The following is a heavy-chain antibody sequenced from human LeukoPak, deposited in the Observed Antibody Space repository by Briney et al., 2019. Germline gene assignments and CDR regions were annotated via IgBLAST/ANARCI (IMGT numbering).Heavy chain of an antibody. V-gene: IGHV3-9*01. CDR2: ISWNSGTV. D-gene: IGHD6-19*01. CDR3: AKGGYSSGWYGDH. Sequence: GGSLRLSCAASGFTFDDYGMHWVRQAPGKGLEWVSGISWNSGTVVYADSVRGRFTISRDNAKNSVYLQMNSLKAEDTALYYCAKGGYSSGWYGDHWGQGTLVTVSS. CDR1: GFTFDDYG. J-gene: IGHJ4*02.